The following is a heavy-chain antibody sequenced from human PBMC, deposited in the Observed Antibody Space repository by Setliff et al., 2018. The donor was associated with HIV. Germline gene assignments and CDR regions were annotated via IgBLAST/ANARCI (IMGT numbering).Heavy chain of an antibody. J-gene: IGHJ3*01. CDR2: IYFTGSS. CDR3: ARVQMAYAAFDV. Sequence: PSETLSLTCTVSGGSISTYYWSWIRQPPGKGLEWSGSIYFTGSSDNNPSLKSRVTLSVDPSKHQFSLKLSSVTAADTAVYYCARVQMAYAAFDVWGQGTMVTVSS. V-gene: IGHV4-59*01. CDR1: GGSISTYY. D-gene: IGHD4-17*01.